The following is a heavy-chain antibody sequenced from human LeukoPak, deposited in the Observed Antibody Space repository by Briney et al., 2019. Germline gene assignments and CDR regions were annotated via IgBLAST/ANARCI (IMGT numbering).Heavy chain of an antibody. CDR3: ATKQWLAPPPDS. D-gene: IGHD6-19*01. CDR1: GFTFSKYW. V-gene: IGHV3-74*01. CDR2: INTDGTVT. J-gene: IGHJ4*02. Sequence: PVGSLRLSCAASGFTFSKYWMLWVRQAPGKGLESVSRINTDGTVTTYADSVKGRFTVSRGNADNTMFLQMNSVRDEDTAVYYCATKQWLAPPPDSWGQGPRSPSPQ.